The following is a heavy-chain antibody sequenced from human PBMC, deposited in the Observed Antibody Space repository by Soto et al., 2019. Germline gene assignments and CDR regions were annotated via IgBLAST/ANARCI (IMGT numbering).Heavy chain of an antibody. Sequence: EVQLLESGGGLVQPGGSLRLSCAASGFTFSSYAMSWVRQAPGKGLEWVSAISGSGGSTYYADSVKGRFTISRDNSKNXLYLQMNSLRAEDTAVYYCAKKRSTITMVRGVIDYWGQGTLVTVSS. CDR1: GFTFSSYA. J-gene: IGHJ4*02. V-gene: IGHV3-23*01. CDR2: ISGSGGST. D-gene: IGHD3-10*01. CDR3: AKKRSTITMVRGVIDY.